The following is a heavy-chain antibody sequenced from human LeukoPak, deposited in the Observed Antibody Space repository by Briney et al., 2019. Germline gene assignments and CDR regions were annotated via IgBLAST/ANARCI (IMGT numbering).Heavy chain of an antibody. Sequence: SETLSLTCTASGGSISSGSYYWSWIRQPAGKGLEWIGRIYTSGSTNYNPSLKSRVTISVDTSKNQFSLKLSSVTAADTAVYYCARALYYYDSSGYGGLDPWGQGTLVTVSS. J-gene: IGHJ5*02. V-gene: IGHV4-61*02. CDR2: IYTSGST. CDR3: ARALYYYDSSGYGGLDP. D-gene: IGHD3-22*01. CDR1: GGSISSGSYY.